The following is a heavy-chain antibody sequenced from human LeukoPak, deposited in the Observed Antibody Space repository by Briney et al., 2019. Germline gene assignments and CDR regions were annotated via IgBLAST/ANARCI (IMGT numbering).Heavy chain of an antibody. CDR3: ARGYSSSPTNYYYYGMDV. D-gene: IGHD6-6*01. J-gene: IGHJ6*02. CDR1: GFTFSGYY. CDR2: ISSSGSTI. Sequence: GGSLRLSCAASGFTFSGYYMSWIRQAPGKGLEWVSYISSSGSTIYYADSLKGRFTISRDNAKNSLYLQMNSLRAEDTAVYYCARGYSSSPTNYYYYGMDVWGQGTTVTVSS. V-gene: IGHV3-11*01.